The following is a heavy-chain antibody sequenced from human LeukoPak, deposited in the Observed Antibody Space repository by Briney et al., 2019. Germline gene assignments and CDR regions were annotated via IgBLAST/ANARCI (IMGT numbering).Heavy chain of an antibody. CDR2: ISSSSNYI. Sequence: GGSLRLSCVASGLTFSSYNMNWVRQAPGKGLEWVSFISSSSNYIYYADSVKGRFTVSRDNSKNTVYLQMNNLRAEDTAVYYCAKALTTVYYFYMDVWGKGTTVTISS. D-gene: IGHD4-17*01. V-gene: IGHV3-21*04. CDR1: GLTFSSYN. CDR3: AKALTTVYYFYMDV. J-gene: IGHJ6*03.